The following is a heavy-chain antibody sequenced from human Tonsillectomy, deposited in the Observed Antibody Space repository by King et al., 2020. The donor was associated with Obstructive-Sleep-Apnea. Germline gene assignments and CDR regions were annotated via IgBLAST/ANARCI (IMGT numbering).Heavy chain of an antibody. CDR1: GFTFSSYV. CDR2: ISGSGGSK. J-gene: IGHJ1*01. V-gene: IGHV3-23*04. CDR3: AKSIPAAMIIYFQH. Sequence: VQLVESGGGLVQPGGSLILSCAASGFTFSSYVMSWVRQAPGKGLEWVSAISGSGGSKFYADSVKGRFTIARDNSKNTLYLQMNSLRAEDTAVYYCAKSIPAAMIIYFQHWGQGTLVTVSS. D-gene: IGHD2-2*01.